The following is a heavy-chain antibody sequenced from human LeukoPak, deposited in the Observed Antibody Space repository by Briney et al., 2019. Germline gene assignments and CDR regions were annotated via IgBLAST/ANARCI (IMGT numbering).Heavy chain of an antibody. D-gene: IGHD6-19*01. Sequence: SETLSLTCAVSGGSISSSNWWSWVRQPPGQGLEWIGEIYHSGSTNYNPSLKSRVTISVDKSKNQFSLKLSSVTAADTAVYYCAGPFVAGPGYYYYHMDVWGKGTTVTVSS. CDR2: IYHSGST. CDR1: GGSISSSNW. V-gene: IGHV4-4*02. CDR3: AGPFVAGPGYYYYHMDV. J-gene: IGHJ6*03.